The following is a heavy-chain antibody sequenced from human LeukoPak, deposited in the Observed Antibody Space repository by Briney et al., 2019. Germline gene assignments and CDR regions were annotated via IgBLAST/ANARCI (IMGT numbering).Heavy chain of an antibody. D-gene: IGHD3-10*01. V-gene: IGHV3-7*01. CDR1: GFTFSSYW. Sequence: GGSLRLSCAASGFTFSSYWMTWVRQAPGKGLEWVANIKQAGSEKYYVDSVKGRFTISRDNAKNSLYLQMNSLRAEDTAVYYCAGVRGGHYFDYWGQGTLVTVSS. CDR2: IKQAGSEK. J-gene: IGHJ4*02. CDR3: AGVRGGHYFDY.